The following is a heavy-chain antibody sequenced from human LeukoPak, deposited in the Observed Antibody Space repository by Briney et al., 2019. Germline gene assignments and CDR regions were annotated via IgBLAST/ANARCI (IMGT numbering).Heavy chain of an antibody. CDR3: ARQHYYDSSGSFDY. J-gene: IGHJ4*02. Sequence: PSETLSLTCTVSGGSISSYYWSWIRQPPGKGLEWIGYIYYSGSTNYNPSLKSRVTISVDTSKNQFSLKLSSVTAADTAVYYCARQHYYDSSGSFDYWGQGTLVTVSS. D-gene: IGHD3-22*01. V-gene: IGHV4-59*01. CDR1: GGSISSYY. CDR2: IYYSGST.